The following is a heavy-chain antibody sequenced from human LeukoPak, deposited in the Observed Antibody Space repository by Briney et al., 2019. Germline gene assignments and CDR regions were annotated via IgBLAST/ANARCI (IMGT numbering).Heavy chain of an antibody. CDR1: GGAFRDHQ. Sequence: PSETLSLTCAVDGGAFRDHQWSWIRQPPGKGLEWIGDVERRGYTNYNPSLRGRLTMSVDASKNQISLRLTSVTAADTAVYYCAKGLRQIWFGELNDAFDIWGQGTMVHVSS. D-gene: IGHD3-10*01. CDR2: VERRGYT. J-gene: IGHJ3*02. CDR3: AKGLRQIWFGELNDAFDI. V-gene: IGHV4-34*01.